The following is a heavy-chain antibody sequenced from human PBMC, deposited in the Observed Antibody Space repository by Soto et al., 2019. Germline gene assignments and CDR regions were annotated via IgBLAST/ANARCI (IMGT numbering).Heavy chain of an antibody. J-gene: IGHJ6*03. CDR2: INPNSGGT. V-gene: IGHV1-2*04. CDR1: GYTFSDYY. Sequence: QVQLVQSGAEVKKPGASVKVSCKASGYTFSDYYIHWMRQAPGQGLEWMGWINPNSGGTKYAHKFQGWVTMTRDTSIKTAYMELSRLTSDDTAVYYCARESGGATATLDYYYFYMDVLGKGTTVTVSS. CDR3: ARESGGATATLDYYYFYMDV. D-gene: IGHD5-12*01.